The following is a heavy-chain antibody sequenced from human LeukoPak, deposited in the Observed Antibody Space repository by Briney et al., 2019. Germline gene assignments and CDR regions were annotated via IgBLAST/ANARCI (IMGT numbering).Heavy chain of an antibody. Sequence: PGGSLRLSCAASGFTFSSYSMNWVRQAPGKGLEWVSAISGSGGSTYYADSVKGRFTISRDNSKNTLYLQMNSLRAEDTAVYYCAKDSIYDILTGYMNWFDPWGQGTLVTVSS. J-gene: IGHJ5*02. CDR3: AKDSIYDILTGYMNWFDP. D-gene: IGHD3-9*01. CDR2: ISGSGGST. V-gene: IGHV3-23*01. CDR1: GFTFSSYS.